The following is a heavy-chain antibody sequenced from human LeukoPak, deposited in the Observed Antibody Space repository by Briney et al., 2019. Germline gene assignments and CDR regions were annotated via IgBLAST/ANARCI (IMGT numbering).Heavy chain of an antibody. V-gene: IGHV4-59*08. Sequence: SETLSLTCTVSGGSISSYYWSWIRQPPGKGLEWIGYIYYSGSTNYNPSLKSRVTISVDTSKNQFSLKLSSVTAADTAVYYCARGAVGGALYYYYYGMDVWGQGTTVTVSS. CDR2: IYYSGST. CDR3: ARGAVGGALYYYYYGMDV. CDR1: GGSISSYY. J-gene: IGHJ6*02. D-gene: IGHD1-26*01.